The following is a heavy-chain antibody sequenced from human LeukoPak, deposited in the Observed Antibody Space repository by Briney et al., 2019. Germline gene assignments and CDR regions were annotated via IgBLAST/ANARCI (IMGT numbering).Heavy chain of an antibody. V-gene: IGHV1-69*04. CDR2: IIPILGIA. Sequence: ASVKVSCKASGGTFSSYAISWVRQAPGQGLEWMGRIIPILGIANYAQKFQGRVTITADKSTSTAYMELSSLRSEDTAVYYCASVGDGGNPPYFDYWGQGTLVTVSS. CDR1: GGTFSSYA. D-gene: IGHD4-23*01. CDR3: ASVGDGGNPPYFDY. J-gene: IGHJ4*02.